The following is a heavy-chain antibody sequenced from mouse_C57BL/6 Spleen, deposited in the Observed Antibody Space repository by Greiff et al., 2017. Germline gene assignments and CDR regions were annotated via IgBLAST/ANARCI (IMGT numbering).Heavy chain of an antibody. CDR1: GYTFTSYW. Sequence: QVQLQQPGAELVKPGASVKLSCKASGYTFTSYWMHWVKQRPGRGLEWIGRIDPNSGGTKYNEKFKSKATLTVDKPSSTAYMQLSSLTTEDSAVYYWARERYYGSSYDYAMDYWGQGTSVTVSS. CDR3: ARERYYGSSYDYAMDY. CDR2: IDPNSGGT. D-gene: IGHD1-1*01. J-gene: IGHJ4*01. V-gene: IGHV1-72*01.